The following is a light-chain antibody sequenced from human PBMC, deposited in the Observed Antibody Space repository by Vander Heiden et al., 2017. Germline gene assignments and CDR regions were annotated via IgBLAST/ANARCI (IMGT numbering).Light chain of an antibody. CDR1: QSFSSNY. CDR2: GAT. J-gene: IGKJ1*01. CDR3: QQYHASPRT. V-gene: IGKV3-20*01. Sequence: PGERGTLSCRASQSFSSNYLAWYQQKPGQAPRLRIYGATNRATGIPDRFSGIGSGTDFTLTISRLEPEDCAVYYCQQYHASPRTFGQGTNVEIK.